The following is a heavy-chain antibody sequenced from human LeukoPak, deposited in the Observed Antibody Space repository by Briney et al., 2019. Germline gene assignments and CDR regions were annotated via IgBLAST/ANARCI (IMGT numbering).Heavy chain of an antibody. CDR1: GFTFSLYS. Sequence: GGSLRLSCVASGFTFSLYSMNWVRQAPGKGLEWISHISASSTGIFYADSVRGRFTTSRDNTRNSLYLQMNSLRAEDTAVYYCVIDPSSAGLPFGSWCQGTLVTVSS. D-gene: IGHD6-13*01. J-gene: IGHJ4*02. V-gene: IGHV3-48*01. CDR2: ISASSTGI. CDR3: VIDPSSAGLPFGS.